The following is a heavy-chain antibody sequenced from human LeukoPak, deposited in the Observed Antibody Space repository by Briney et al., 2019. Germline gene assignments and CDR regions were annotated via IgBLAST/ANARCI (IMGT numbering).Heavy chain of an antibody. D-gene: IGHD6-6*01. J-gene: IGHJ4*02. Sequence: ASVKVSCEASGYTFISYQMHWVRQAPGQGLEWMGIINPTGGSTSHAQKFQGRVTMTRDTSTSTVYMELSSLRSEDTAVYYCARKGSSSCFDYWGQGTLVTVSS. CDR1: GYTFISYQ. V-gene: IGHV1-46*01. CDR2: INPTGGST. CDR3: ARKGSSSCFDY.